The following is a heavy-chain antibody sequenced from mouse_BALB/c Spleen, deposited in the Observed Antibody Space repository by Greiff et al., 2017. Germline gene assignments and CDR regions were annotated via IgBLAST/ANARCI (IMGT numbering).Heavy chain of an antibody. CDR2: IRNKANGYTT. CDR3: ARDGGYLDY. V-gene: IGHV7-3*02. CDR1: GFTFTDYY. J-gene: IGHJ2*01. Sequence: DVKLVESGGGLVQPGGSLRLSCATSGFTFTDYYMSWVRQPPGKALEWLGFIRNKANGYTTEYSASVKGRFTISRDNSQSILYLQMNTLRAEDSATYYCARDGGYLDYWGQGTTLTVSS.